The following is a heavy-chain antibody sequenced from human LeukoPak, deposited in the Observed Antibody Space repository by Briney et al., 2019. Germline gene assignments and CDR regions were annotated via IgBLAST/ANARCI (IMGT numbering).Heavy chain of an antibody. J-gene: IGHJ4*02. CDR2: IIPILGIA. D-gene: IGHD5-18*01. V-gene: IGHV1-69*04. CDR3: ATRGYSYGQTIDY. Sequence: VKVSCKAXGGTFSSYAISWVRQAPGQGLEWMGRIIPILGIANYAQKFQGRVTITADKSTSTAYMELSSLTSEDTAVYYCATRGYSYGQTIDYWGQGTLVTVSS. CDR1: GGTFSSYA.